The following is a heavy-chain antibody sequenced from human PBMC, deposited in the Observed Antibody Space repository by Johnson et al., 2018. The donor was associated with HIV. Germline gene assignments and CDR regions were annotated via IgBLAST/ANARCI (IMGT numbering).Heavy chain of an antibody. CDR2: ISWNSGSI. J-gene: IGHJ3*02. CDR1: GFTFDDYA. D-gene: IGHD3-22*01. CDR3: AKGGYDSEDAFDI. V-gene: IGHV3-9*01. Sequence: VQLVESGGGLVQPGRSLRLSCAASGFTFDDYAMHWVRQAPGKGLEWVSGISWNSGSIGYADSVKGRFTISRENAKNSLYLQMNSLRAEDTALYYCAKGGYDSEDAFDIWGQGTMVTVSS.